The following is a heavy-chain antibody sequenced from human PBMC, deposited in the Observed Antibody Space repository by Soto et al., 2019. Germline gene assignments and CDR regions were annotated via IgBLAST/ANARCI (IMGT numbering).Heavy chain of an antibody. D-gene: IGHD6-19*01. J-gene: IGHJ4*02. V-gene: IGHV1-69*13. CDR3: ARDSEGSGWYGGFDY. CDR2: IIPIFGTA. CDR1: GGTFSSYA. Sequence: SVKVSCKASGGTFSSYAISWVRQAPGQGLEWMGGIIPIFGTANYAQKFQGRVTITADESTSTAYMELSSPRSEDTAVYYCARDSEGSGWYGGFDYWGQGTLVTVSS.